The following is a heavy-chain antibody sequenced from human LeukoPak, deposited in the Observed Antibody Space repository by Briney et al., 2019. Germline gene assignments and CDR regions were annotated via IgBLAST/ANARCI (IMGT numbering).Heavy chain of an antibody. Sequence: GGSVRRSCAASGFTISSYSMNWLRQAPGKGLEWVSYISSSSSTIYYADSVKGRFTISRDNAKNSLYLQMNSLRGGHRGVYLCARSGSGSWVDAIDRWVQAKMSSVSS. V-gene: IGHV3-48*01. D-gene: IGHD3-10*01. CDR2: ISSSSSTI. J-gene: IGHJ3*02. CDR3: ARSGSGSWVDAIDR. CDR1: GFTISSYS.